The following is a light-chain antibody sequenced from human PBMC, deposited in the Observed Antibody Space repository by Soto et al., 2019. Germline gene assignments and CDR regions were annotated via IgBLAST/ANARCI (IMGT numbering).Light chain of an antibody. J-gene: IGKJ1*01. V-gene: IGKV3-15*01. CDR2: VAS. CDR3: QQYNNWPPGT. Sequence: ETVMTQSPATLSVSPGERATLSCRASQSVNSNLACYQQKLVQAPRVLIFVASTRATVIPARFSGSGSGTEFSLTINSLQSEDFAVYYCQQYNNWPPGTFGQGTKV. CDR1: QSVNSN.